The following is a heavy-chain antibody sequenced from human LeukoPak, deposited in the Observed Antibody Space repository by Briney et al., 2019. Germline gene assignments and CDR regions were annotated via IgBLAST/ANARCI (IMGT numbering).Heavy chain of an antibody. D-gene: IGHD1-26*01. CDR1: GYTFTGYY. V-gene: IGHV1-2*04. CDR2: INPNSGGT. J-gene: IGHJ6*02. Sequence: ASVKVSCKASGYTFTGYYMHWVRQAPGQGLEWMGWINPNSGGTNYAQKFQGWVTMTRDTSISTAYMELSRLRSDDTAVYYCARVQWELMRGPYYYGMDVWGRGTTVTVSS. CDR3: ARVQWELMRGPYYYGMDV.